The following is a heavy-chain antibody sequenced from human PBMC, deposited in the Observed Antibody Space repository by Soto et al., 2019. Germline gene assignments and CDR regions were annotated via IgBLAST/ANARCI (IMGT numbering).Heavy chain of an antibody. CDR2: IGTAGDT. CDR3: ARGLRSGYGGAFDI. CDR1: GFTFSSYD. J-gene: IGHJ3*02. V-gene: IGHV3-13*01. D-gene: IGHD4-17*01. Sequence: GGSLILSCSASGFTFSSYDVHWVRQATGKGLEWVSAIGTAGDTYYPGSVKGRFTISRENAKNSLYLQMNSLRAGDTAVYYCARGLRSGYGGAFDIWGQGTMVT.